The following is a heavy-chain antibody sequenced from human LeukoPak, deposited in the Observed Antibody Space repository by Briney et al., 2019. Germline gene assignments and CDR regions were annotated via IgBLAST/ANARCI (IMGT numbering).Heavy chain of an antibody. CDR1: GFTFSSYS. V-gene: IGHV3-21*01. D-gene: IGHD3-10*01. CDR2: ISSSSSYI. J-gene: IGHJ4*02. CDR3: ARVIPRLLWSGFDY. Sequence: GGSLRLSCAASGFTFSSYSMNWVRQAPRKGLEWVSSISSSSSYIYYADSVKGRFTISRDNVKNSLYLQMNSLRAEDTAVYYCARVIPRLLWSGFDYWGQGTLVTVSS.